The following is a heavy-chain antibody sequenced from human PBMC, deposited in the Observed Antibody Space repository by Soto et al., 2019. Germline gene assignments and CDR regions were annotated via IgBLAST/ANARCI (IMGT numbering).Heavy chain of an antibody. V-gene: IGHV4-39*01. CDR3: ARRYCSGGSCGEWYFDL. CDR1: GGSIRSSSYY. J-gene: IGHJ2*01. CDR2: IYYSGST. Sequence: SSETLSLTYTVSGGSIRSSSYYWGWIRQPPGKGLEWIGSIYYSGSTYYNPSLKSRVTISVDTSKNQFSLKLSSVTAADTAVYYCARRYCSGGSCGEWYFDLWGRGTLVTVSS. D-gene: IGHD2-15*01.